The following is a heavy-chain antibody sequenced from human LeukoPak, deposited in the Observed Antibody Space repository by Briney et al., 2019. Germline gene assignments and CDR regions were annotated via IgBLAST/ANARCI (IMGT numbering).Heavy chain of an antibody. J-gene: IGHJ1*01. CDR3: ARESFGGSPLVH. V-gene: IGHV1-46*01. CDR2: INPSGGGT. CDR1: GHTFTNYY. D-gene: IGHD2-15*01. Sequence: ASVTVSFTAAGHTFTNYYMHWVRQAPGQGGEGMGVINPSGGGTSYAQKFQGRVTITRDTATSTVYMELSTLRSEDTAVYYCARESFGGSPLVHWGQGTLVTVSS.